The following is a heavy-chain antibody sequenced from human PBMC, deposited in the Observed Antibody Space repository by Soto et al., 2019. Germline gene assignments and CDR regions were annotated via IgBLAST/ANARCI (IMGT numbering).Heavy chain of an antibody. CDR3: AREATMPHAFDI. CDR1: GFTFSSYA. J-gene: IGHJ3*02. V-gene: IGHV3-30-3*01. CDR2: ISYDGSNK. D-gene: IGHD2-2*01. Sequence: PGGSLRLSCAASGFTFSSYAMHWVRQAPGKGLEWVAVISYDGSNKYYADSVKGRFTISRDNSKNTLYLQMNSLRAEDTAVYYCAREATMPHAFDIWGQGTMVTVS.